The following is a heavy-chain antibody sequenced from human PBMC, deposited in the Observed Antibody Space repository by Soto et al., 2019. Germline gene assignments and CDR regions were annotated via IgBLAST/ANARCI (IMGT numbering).Heavy chain of an antibody. J-gene: IGHJ4*02. CDR1: GFTFSSYW. Sequence: GGSLRLSCAASGFTFSSYWMSWVRQAPGKGLEWVANIKQDGSEKYYVDSVKGRFTISRDNAKNSLYLQMNSLRAEDTAVYYCARGSDMYYDFWSGYWAYWGQGTLVTVSS. CDR3: ARGSDMYYDFWSGYWAY. CDR2: IKQDGSEK. V-gene: IGHV3-7*01. D-gene: IGHD3-3*01.